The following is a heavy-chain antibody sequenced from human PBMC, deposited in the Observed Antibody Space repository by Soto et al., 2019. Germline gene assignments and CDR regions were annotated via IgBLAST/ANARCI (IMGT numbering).Heavy chain of an antibody. V-gene: IGHV3-23*01. CDR3: AKGDYYDSSGGLV. Sequence: EVQLLESGGGLVQPGGSLRLSCAASGFTFSSYAMSWVRQAPGKGLEWVSAISGSGGSTYYADSVKGRFTISRDNSKNTLYLQMNSLRAGDTAVYYCAKGDYYDSSGGLVWGQGTLVTVSS. CDR1: GFTFSSYA. J-gene: IGHJ4*02. D-gene: IGHD3-22*01. CDR2: ISGSGGST.